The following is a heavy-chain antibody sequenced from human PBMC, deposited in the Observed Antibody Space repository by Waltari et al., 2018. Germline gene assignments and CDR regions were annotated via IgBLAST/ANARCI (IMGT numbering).Heavy chain of an antibody. D-gene: IGHD3-9*01. Sequence: EVQLVQSGAEVKKPGESLKISCKGSGYSFTSYWIGWVRQMRGKGLEWMGIIYPGDSDTRYSPSFQGQVTISADKSISTAYLQWSSLKASDTAMYYCARHTGGRLRYFDWLLIDYWGQGTLVTVSS. J-gene: IGHJ4*02. CDR3: ARHTGGRLRYFDWLLIDY. V-gene: IGHV5-51*01. CDR1: GYSFTSYW. CDR2: IYPGDSDT.